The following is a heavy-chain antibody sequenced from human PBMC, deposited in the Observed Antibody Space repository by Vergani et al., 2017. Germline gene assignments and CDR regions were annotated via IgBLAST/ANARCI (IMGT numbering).Heavy chain of an antibody. CDR1: GFTSAGYA. V-gene: IGHV3-9*02. CDR3: AKXLGTSSGGGWFDP. CDR2: ISWNSNSI. J-gene: IGHJ5*02. D-gene: IGHD6-6*01. Sequence: EVQLEESGGGLVLLGRSLRLSCVASGFTSAGYAMHWVRQAPGKGLEWVSGISWNSNSIGYADSVKGRFTIYRDNAKNSLYLQMNSLRAEDTALYYCAKXLGTSSGGGWFDPWGQGTLVTVFS.